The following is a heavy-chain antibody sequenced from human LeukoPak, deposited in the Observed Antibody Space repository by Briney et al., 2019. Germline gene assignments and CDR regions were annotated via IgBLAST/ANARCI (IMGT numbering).Heavy chain of an antibody. Sequence: PGGSLRLSCAASGFTFSSYSMNWVRQAPGKGLEWVSSISSSSGYIFDADSVKGRFTISRDNAKNSLYLQMNSLRAEDTAVYYCARDVDFLSGEGYYHLGVWGKGTTVTVSS. CDR2: ISSSSGYI. D-gene: IGHD3-3*01. V-gene: IGHV3-21*04. J-gene: IGHJ6*03. CDR3: ARDVDFLSGEGYYHLGV. CDR1: GFTFSSYS.